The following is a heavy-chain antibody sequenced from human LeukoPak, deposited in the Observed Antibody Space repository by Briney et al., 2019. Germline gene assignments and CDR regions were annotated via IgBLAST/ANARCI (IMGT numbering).Heavy chain of an antibody. D-gene: IGHD3-9*01. CDR2: INPNSGGT. V-gene: IGHV1-2*02. CDR1: GYTFTGYY. J-gene: IGHJ4*02. Sequence: ASVKVCCKASGYTFTGYYMHWVRQAPGQGLEWMGWINPNSGGTKFAQKFQGRVTMTRDTSISVAYLERSSLRSDDTAVYYCARGDYSILTGYYFWGQGTLVTASS. CDR3: ARGDYSILTGYYF.